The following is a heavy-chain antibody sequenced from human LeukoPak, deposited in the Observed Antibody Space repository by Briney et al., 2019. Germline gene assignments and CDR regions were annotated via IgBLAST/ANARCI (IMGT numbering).Heavy chain of an antibody. Sequence: SVKVSCKASGGTFSSYAISWVRQAPGQGLEWMGRIIPIFDTVNYAQKFQGRVTITTDESTSTAYMELSSLRSEDTAVYYCARSGLGRYRSGRMGGFVYWGRGTLVTVSS. V-gene: IGHV1-69*05. J-gene: IGHJ4*02. D-gene: IGHD5-18*01. CDR2: IIPIFDTV. CDR3: ARSGLGRYRSGRMGGFVY. CDR1: GGTFSSYA.